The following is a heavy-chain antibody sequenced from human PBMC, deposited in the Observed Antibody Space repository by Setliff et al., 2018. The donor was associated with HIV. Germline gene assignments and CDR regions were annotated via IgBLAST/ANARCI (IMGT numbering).Heavy chain of an antibody. CDR2: IYTSGST. CDR1: GFSISSSYY. Sequence: SETLSLTCDVSGFSISSSYYWSWIRQPAGKGLEWIGRIYTSGSTNYNPSLKSRVTMSVDTSKNQFSLKLSSVTAADTAVYYCARSFTYNFWSGLAGDAFDIWGQGTMVTVSS. V-gene: IGHV4-4*07. J-gene: IGHJ3*02. D-gene: IGHD3-3*01. CDR3: ARSFTYNFWSGLAGDAFDI.